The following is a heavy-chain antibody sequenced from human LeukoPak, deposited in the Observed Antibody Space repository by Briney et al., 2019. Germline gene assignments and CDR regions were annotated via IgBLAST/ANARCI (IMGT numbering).Heavy chain of an antibody. V-gene: IGHV3-11*01. CDR2: ISSSGSTI. D-gene: IGHD2-15*01. CDR3: ARDTCSGESCYAFEY. J-gene: IGHJ4*02. CDR1: GFTFSDYY. Sequence: GGSLRLSCAASGFTFSDYYMSWIRQAPGKGLEWVSYISSSGSTIYYADSVKGRFTISRDNAKNSLYLQMNSLRAEDTAVYYCARDTCSGESCYAFEYWGQGTLVTVSS.